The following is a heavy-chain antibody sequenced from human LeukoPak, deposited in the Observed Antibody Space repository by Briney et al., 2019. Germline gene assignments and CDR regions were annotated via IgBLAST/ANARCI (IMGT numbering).Heavy chain of an antibody. CDR1: RYTFRGNY. V-gene: IGHV1-2*02. Sequence: ASVKISCMAARYTFRGNYIHWRRQAPGQGLEWMGWIDANNGDTKSAQKFQGRVTMSRDTSISTAYMDLSSLSPDDAAVYYCARDPSSVTLSFFDYWGQGTLVTVSS. CDR2: IDANNGDT. D-gene: IGHD4-11*01. J-gene: IGHJ4*02. CDR3: ARDPSSVTLSFFDY.